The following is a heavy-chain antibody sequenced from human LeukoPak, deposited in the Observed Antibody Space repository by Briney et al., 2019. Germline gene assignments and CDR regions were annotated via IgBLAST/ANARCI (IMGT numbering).Heavy chain of an antibody. D-gene: IGHD3-22*01. J-gene: IGHJ4*02. CDR2: LSGSGGST. CDR3: AKRGVVIRVILVGFHKEAYYFDS. CDR1: GITLSNYG. V-gene: IGHV3-23*01. Sequence: GGSLRLSCAVSGITLSNYGMTCVREAPGKGLEWVAGLSGSGGSTNYADSVKRRFTISRDNAKNTLYLQMNSRRAEDTAVYFCAKRGVVIRVILVGFHKEAYYFDSWGQGVLVTVSS.